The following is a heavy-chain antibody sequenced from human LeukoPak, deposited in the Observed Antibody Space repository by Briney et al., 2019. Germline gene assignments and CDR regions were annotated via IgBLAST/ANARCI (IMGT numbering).Heavy chain of an antibody. Sequence: GASVKVSCKASGYTFTSYGISWVRQAPGQGLEWMGWISAYNGNTNYAQKLQGRVTMTTDTSTSTAYMELRSLRSDDTAVYYCARVIPSGSSSGRYYYYNMDVWGKGTTVTVSS. V-gene: IGHV1-18*01. J-gene: IGHJ6*03. D-gene: IGHD6-6*01. CDR3: ARVIPSGSSSGRYYYYNMDV. CDR1: GYTFTSYG. CDR2: ISAYNGNT.